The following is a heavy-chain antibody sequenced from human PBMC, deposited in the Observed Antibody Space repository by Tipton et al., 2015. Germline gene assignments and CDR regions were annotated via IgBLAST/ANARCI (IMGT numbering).Heavy chain of an antibody. CDR3: ARAYGDYSFYYYGVDV. D-gene: IGHD4-17*01. J-gene: IGHJ6*02. Sequence: TLSLTCTVSGDSISSGDYYWSWLRQPPGKGLEWIGYIYYSGSTDSNPSLKSRVTISVDTSNNQFSLKLSSVTAADTAVYYCARAYGDYSFYYYGVDVGGQGTTVTVSS. V-gene: IGHV4-30-4*01. CDR1: GDSISSGDYY. CDR2: IYYSGST.